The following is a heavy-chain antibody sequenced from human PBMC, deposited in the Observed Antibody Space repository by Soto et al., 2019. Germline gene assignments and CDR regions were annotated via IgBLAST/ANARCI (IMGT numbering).Heavy chain of an antibody. CDR1: GVTFSSYA. CDR2: IIPIFGTA. CDR3: ARGTTRLGYCSGGSCYSSFGAFDI. J-gene: IGHJ3*02. Sequence: PVKVSCKASGVTFSSYAISWVRQAPGQGLEWMGGIIPIFGTANYAQKFQGRVTITADESTSTAYMELSSLRSEDAAVYYCARGTTRLGYCSGGSCYSSFGAFDIWGQGTMVTVSS. V-gene: IGHV1-69*13. D-gene: IGHD2-15*01.